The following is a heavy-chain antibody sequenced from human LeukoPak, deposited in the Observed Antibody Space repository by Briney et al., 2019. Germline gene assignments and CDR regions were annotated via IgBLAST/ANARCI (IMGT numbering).Heavy chain of an antibody. V-gene: IGHV3-9*01. CDR1: GFTFDDYA. Sequence: GRSLRLSCAASGFTFDDYAMHWVRQAPGKGLEWVSGISWNSGSIAYADSVKGRFTISRDNAKNSLYLQMNSLRPEDTALYYCAKVQDTLVRGALDYWGQGTLVTVSS. D-gene: IGHD3-10*01. CDR2: ISWNSGSI. CDR3: AKVQDTLVRGALDY. J-gene: IGHJ4*02.